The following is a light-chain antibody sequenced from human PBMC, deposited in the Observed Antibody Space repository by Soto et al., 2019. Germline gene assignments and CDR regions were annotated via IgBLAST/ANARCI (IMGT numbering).Light chain of an antibody. V-gene: IGLV2-8*01. Sequence: QSALTQPPSASGSPGQSVTISCAGTINDVGGYNYVSWYQQHPGKVPKLMIYQVTKRPSGVPDRFSASKSDTTASLTISGLQAEDEGDYYCMSYAGGNRFVFGTGTKLTVL. CDR3: MSYAGGNRFV. CDR2: QVT. CDR1: INDVGGYNY. J-gene: IGLJ1*01.